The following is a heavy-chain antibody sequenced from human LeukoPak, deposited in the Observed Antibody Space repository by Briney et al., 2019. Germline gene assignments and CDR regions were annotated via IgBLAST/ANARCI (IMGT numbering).Heavy chain of an antibody. CDR1: GYTFTTYD. Sequence: GASVKVSCKASGYTFTTYDINWLRQASGQGLEWMGWVNPNSGNTGYAQKFQGRVTMTRNTSISTAYMELSSLRSEDTAVYFCARGITVSGYYFYGMDVWGQGTTVTVSS. V-gene: IGHV1-8*01. CDR2: VNPNSGNT. CDR3: ARGITVSGYYFYGMDV. J-gene: IGHJ6*02. D-gene: IGHD6-19*01.